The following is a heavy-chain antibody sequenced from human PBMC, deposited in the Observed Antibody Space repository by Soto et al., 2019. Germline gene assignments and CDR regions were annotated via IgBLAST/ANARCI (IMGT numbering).Heavy chain of an antibody. V-gene: IGHV4-4*02. Sequence: PSETLSLTCAVSGGSISSSNWWSWVRQPPGKGLEWIGEIYHSGSTNYNPSLKSRVTISVDKSKNQFSLKLSSVTAADTAVYYCARTIVVPAATNWFDPWGQGTLVTVSS. CDR2: IYHSGST. D-gene: IGHD2-2*01. CDR3: ARTIVVPAATNWFDP. CDR1: GGSISSSNW. J-gene: IGHJ5*02.